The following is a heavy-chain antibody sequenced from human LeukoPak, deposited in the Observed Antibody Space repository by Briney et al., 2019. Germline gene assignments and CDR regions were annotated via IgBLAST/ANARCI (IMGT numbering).Heavy chain of an antibody. Sequence: SSVKVSCKASGGTFSSYAISWVRQAPGQGLEWMGGIIPIFGTANYAQKFQGRVTITADESTSTAYMELSSLRSDDTAVYYCARGEYSSGWYAYWGQGTLVTVSS. CDR1: GGTFSSYA. D-gene: IGHD6-19*01. CDR3: ARGEYSSGWYAY. J-gene: IGHJ4*02. CDR2: IIPIFGTA. V-gene: IGHV1-69*01.